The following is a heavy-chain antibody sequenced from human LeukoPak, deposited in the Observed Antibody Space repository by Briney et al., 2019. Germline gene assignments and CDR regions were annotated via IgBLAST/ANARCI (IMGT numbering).Heavy chain of an antibody. J-gene: IGHJ4*02. CDR3: ARGHWGCDY. D-gene: IGHD7-27*01. V-gene: IGHV4-34*01. Sequence: SETLSLTCAVYGGSFSGYYWSWIRQPPGKGLEWIGEINHSGSTNYNPSLKSRVTISVDTSKNQFSLKLSSVTAADTAVYYCARGHWGCDYWGQGTLVTVSS. CDR1: GGSFSGYY. CDR2: INHSGST.